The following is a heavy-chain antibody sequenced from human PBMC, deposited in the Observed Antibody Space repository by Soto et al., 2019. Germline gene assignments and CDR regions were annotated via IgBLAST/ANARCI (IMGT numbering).Heavy chain of an antibody. V-gene: IGHV1-18*04. D-gene: IGHD2-2*01. CDR2: INPNSGNT. J-gene: IGHJ4*02. Sequence: GASVKVSCKASGYTFTGYYMHWVRQAPGQGLEWMGWINPNSGNTNYAQKLQGRVTMTTDTSTSTAYMELRSLRSDDTAVYYCARDGVGYCSSTSCRGSVDYWGQGTLVTVSS. CDR3: ARDGVGYCSSTSCRGSVDY. CDR1: GYTFTGYY.